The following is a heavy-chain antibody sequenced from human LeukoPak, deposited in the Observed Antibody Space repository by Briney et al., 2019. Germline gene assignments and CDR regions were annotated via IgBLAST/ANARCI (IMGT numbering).Heavy chain of an antibody. V-gene: IGHV3-74*01. CDR2: INIDGSST. J-gene: IGHJ6*03. D-gene: IGHD3-3*01. Sequence: GGSLRLSCAASGFTFSSYWMHWVRQAPGKGLVWVSRINIDGSSTSYADSVKGRFTISRDNAKNTLYLQMNSLRADDTAMYYCARGTGTFGVVITNYYYYYYMDVWGKGTTVTVSS. CDR3: ARGTGTFGVVITNYYYYYYMDV. CDR1: GFTFSSYW.